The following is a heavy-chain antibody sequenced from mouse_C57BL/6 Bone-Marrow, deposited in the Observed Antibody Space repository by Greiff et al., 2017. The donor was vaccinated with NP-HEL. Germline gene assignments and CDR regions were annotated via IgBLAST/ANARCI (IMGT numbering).Heavy chain of an antibody. V-gene: IGHV1-81*01. CDR3: ARSFYYGFEGGVLAY. J-gene: IGHJ2*01. Sequence: VQLQQSGAELARPGASVKLSCKASGYTFTSYGISWVKQRTGQGLEWIGEIYPRSGNTYYNEKFKGKATLTADKSSSTAYMELRSLTSEDSAVYFCARSFYYGFEGGVLAYWGQGTTLTVSS. CDR1: GYTFTSYG. D-gene: IGHD2-2*01. CDR2: IYPRSGNT.